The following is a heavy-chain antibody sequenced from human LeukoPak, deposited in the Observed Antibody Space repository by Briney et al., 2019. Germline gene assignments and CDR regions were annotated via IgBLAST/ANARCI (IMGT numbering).Heavy chain of an antibody. Sequence: GGSLRLSCAASGFTFSSYSMNWVRQAPGKGLEWVSYISSSSSTIYYADSVKGRFTISRDNAKNSLYLQMNSLRAEDTAVYYCARAPFGALYYYDSSGYYYGLYFDYWGQGTLVTVSS. J-gene: IGHJ4*02. CDR1: GFTFSSYS. D-gene: IGHD3-22*01. V-gene: IGHV3-48*01. CDR3: ARAPFGALYYYDSSGYYYGLYFDY. CDR2: ISSSSSTI.